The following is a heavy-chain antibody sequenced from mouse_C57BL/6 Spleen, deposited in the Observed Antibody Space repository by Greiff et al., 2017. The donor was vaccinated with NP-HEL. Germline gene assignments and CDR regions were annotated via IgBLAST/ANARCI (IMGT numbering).Heavy chain of an antibody. CDR3: ARGGSSYPLPMDY. CDR2: IYPGDGDT. D-gene: IGHD1-1*01. CDR1: GYAFSSYW. V-gene: IGHV1-80*01. J-gene: IGHJ4*01. Sequence: QVQLQQSGAELVKPGASVKISCKASGYAFSSYWMNWVKQRPGKGLEWIGQIYPGDGDTNYNGKFKGKATLTADKSSSTAYMQLSSLTSEDSAVYFCARGGSSYPLPMDYWGQGTSVTVSS.